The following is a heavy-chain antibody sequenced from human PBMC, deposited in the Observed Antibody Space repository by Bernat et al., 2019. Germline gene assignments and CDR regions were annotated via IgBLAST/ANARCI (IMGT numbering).Heavy chain of an antibody. V-gene: IGHV1-18*01. CDR2: ISAYNGNT. CDR1: GYTFTSYG. J-gene: IGHJ4*02. CDR3: ARLAAAYDDCWSGYYPY. D-gene: IGHD3-3*01. Sequence: QVQLVQSGAEVKKPGASVKVSCKASGYTFTSYGISWVRQAPGQGLEWMGWISAYNGNTNYAQKLQGGVTMAAASSASTAYMELRRLCSDDTAVYYCARLAAAYDDCWSGYYPYWGQGTLVTVSS.